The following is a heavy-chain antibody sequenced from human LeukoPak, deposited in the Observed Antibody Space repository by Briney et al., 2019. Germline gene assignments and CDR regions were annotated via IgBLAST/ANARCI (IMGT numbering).Heavy chain of an antibody. J-gene: IGHJ4*02. Sequence: GGSLRLSCAATDFTFTHYGMDWVRQSPGKGLEWLSYISGDTRTIYYADSVKGRFTISRDNAQNLVFLQMNSLRAEDTSVYYCARGGATKTFDYWGRGALVTVSS. CDR1: DFTFTHYG. V-gene: IGHV3-48*04. CDR2: ISGDTRTI. CDR3: ARGGATKTFDY. D-gene: IGHD5-24*01.